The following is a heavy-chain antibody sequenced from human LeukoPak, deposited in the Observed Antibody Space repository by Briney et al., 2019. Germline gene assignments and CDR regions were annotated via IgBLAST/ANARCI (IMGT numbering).Heavy chain of an antibody. CDR3: ARHAIYSGGYSYWFDP. V-gene: IGHV4-59*08. CDR1: GDSISSYY. J-gene: IGHJ5*02. CDR2: IYHSGSP. D-gene: IGHD1-26*01. Sequence: SETLSLTCTVSGDSISSYYWSWIRQPPGGGLEWVGYIYHSGSPHYNPSLQSRVTISLDTSKNLCSLRLPSVTAADTAVYYCARHAIYSGGYSYWFDPWGLGTLVTVSS.